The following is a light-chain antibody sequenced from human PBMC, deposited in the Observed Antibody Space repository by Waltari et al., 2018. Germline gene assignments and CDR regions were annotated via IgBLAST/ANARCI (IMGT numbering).Light chain of an antibody. V-gene: IGKV1-9*01. CDR1: QTISMY. CDR2: AAS. CDR3: QQLNSYRYT. Sequence: IQLTQSPSFLSASVGDRVTITCRARQTISMYLAWYQQKPGIAPKLLIYAASTLQRGVPSRFSGSASGTEFSLTISCLQPEDSATYYCQQLNSYRYTFGQGTKLEIK. J-gene: IGKJ2*01.